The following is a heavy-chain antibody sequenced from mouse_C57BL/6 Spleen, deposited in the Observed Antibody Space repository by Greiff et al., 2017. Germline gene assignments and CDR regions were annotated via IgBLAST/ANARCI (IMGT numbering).Heavy chain of an antibody. V-gene: IGHV1-82*01. CDR3: ARDYGGWFAY. Sequence: VQLQQSGPELVKPGASVKISCKASGYAFSSSWMNWVKQRPGKGLEWIGRIYPGDGDTNYNGKFKGKATLTADKSSSTAYMQLSSLTSEDSAVYFCARDYGGWFAYWGQGTLVTVSA. D-gene: IGHD1-1*02. J-gene: IGHJ3*01. CDR1: GYAFSSSW. CDR2: IYPGDGDT.